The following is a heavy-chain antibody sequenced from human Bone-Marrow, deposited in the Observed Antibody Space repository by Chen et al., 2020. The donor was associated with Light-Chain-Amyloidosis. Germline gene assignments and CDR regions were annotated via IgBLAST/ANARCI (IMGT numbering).Heavy chain of an antibody. Sequence: EVQLVESGGGLLQRGGSLRLSCAASGFAFSSYAMSWVRQAPGKGLGWVSTIRGGGGSRYYGDSVEGRLTISRDNSKNALFLQMNSLRAEDTAVYYCAKDISYDDILPGYPADAFDIWGQGTMVTVSS. CDR3: AKDISYDDILPGYPADAFDI. J-gene: IGHJ3*02. V-gene: IGHV3-23*04. CDR1: GFAFSSYA. D-gene: IGHD3-9*01. CDR2: IRGGGGSR.